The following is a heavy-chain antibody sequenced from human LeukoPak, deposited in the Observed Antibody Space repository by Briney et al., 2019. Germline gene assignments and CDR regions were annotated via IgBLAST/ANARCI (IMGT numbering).Heavy chain of an antibody. CDR3: AKDRRREAGATFSDY. J-gene: IGHJ4*02. CDR2: ISYDGSNK. V-gene: IGHV3-30*18. CDR1: GFTFSSYA. D-gene: IGHD1-26*01. Sequence: PGGSLRLSCAASGFTFSSYAMSWVRQAPGKGLEWVAVISYDGSNKYYADSVKGRFTISRDNSKNTLYLQMNSLRAEDTAVYYCAKDRRREAGATFSDYWGQGTLVTVSS.